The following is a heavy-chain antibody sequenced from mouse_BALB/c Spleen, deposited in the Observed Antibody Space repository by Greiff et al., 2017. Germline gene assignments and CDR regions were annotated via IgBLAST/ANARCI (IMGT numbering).Heavy chain of an antibody. CDR3: ARDEGYFDFDY. Sequence: EVMLVESGGGLVKPGGSLKLSCAASGFTFSSYAMSWVRQTPEKRLEWVASISSGGSTYYPDSVKGRFTISRDNARNILYLQMSSLRSEDTAMYYCARDEGYFDFDYWGQGTTLTVSS. D-gene: IGHD2-3*01. CDR1: GFTFSSYA. J-gene: IGHJ2*01. CDR2: ISSGGST. V-gene: IGHV5-6-5*01.